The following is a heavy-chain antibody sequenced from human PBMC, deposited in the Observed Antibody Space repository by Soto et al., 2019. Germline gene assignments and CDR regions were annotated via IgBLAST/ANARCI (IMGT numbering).Heavy chain of an antibody. CDR2: IYYSGST. D-gene: IGHD5-12*01. V-gene: IGHV4-59*12. J-gene: IGHJ6*04. Sequence: SETLSLTCTVSGGSISSYYWSWIRQPPGKGLEWIGYIYYSGSTNYNPSLKSRVTISVDTSKNQFSLKLSSVTAADTAVYYCARDGHSGYDLETDVWGKGTTVTVSS. CDR1: GGSISSYY. CDR3: ARDGHSGYDLETDV.